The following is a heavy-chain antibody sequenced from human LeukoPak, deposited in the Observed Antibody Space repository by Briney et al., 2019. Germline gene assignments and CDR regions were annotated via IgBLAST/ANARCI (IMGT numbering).Heavy chain of an antibody. Sequence: GGSLRLSCAASGFTFSSYAMHWVRQAPGKGLEWMAVISYDGSNKYYADSVKGRFTISRDNAKNSLYLQMNSLRAEDTAVYFCARGTWWELRYYFDYWGQGTLVTVSS. V-gene: IGHV3-30-3*01. CDR2: ISYDGSNK. CDR3: ARGTWWELRYYFDY. J-gene: IGHJ4*02. CDR1: GFTFSSYA. D-gene: IGHD3-16*01.